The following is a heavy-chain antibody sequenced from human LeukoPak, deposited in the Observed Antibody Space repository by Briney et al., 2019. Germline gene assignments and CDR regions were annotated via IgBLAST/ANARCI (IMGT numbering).Heavy chain of an antibody. V-gene: IGHV3-21*01. CDR3: ARDNKRYFDWLHRWAFDI. Sequence: PGGSLRLSCAASGFTFSSYSMNWVRQAPGKGLEWVSSISSSSSYIYYADSVKGRVTISRDNAKNSLYLQMNSLRAEDTAVYYCARDNKRYFDWLHRWAFDIWGQGTMVTVSS. D-gene: IGHD3-9*01. J-gene: IGHJ3*02. CDR2: ISSSSSYI. CDR1: GFTFSSYS.